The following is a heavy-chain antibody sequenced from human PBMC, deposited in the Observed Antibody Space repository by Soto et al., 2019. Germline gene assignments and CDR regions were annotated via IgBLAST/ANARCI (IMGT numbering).Heavy chain of an antibody. D-gene: IGHD6-19*01. CDR1: GFTFSSYA. CDR3: AKEGLYSSGWYNWFDP. Sequence: GGSLRLSCAASGFTFSSYAMSWVRQAPGKGLEWVSAISGSGGSTYYADSVKGRFTISRDNSKNTLYLQMNSLRAEDTAVYYCAKEGLYSSGWYNWFDPWGQGTLVTVSS. CDR2: ISGSGGST. J-gene: IGHJ5*02. V-gene: IGHV3-23*01.